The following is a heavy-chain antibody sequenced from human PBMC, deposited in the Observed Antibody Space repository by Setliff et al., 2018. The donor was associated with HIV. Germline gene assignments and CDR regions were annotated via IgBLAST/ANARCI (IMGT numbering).Heavy chain of an antibody. CDR2: IYPADSDT. CDR3: ARSDYGDYFAWDSYGMDV. D-gene: IGHD4-17*01. Sequence: PGESLKISCKGSGYTFANYWIGWVRQMSGKGLEWMGIIYPADSDTRYSPSFQGQVTISADKSISTAYLQWSSLKASDTAMYYCARSDYGDYFAWDSYGMDVWGQGTTVTVSS. V-gene: IGHV5-51*01. J-gene: IGHJ6*02. CDR1: GYTFANYW.